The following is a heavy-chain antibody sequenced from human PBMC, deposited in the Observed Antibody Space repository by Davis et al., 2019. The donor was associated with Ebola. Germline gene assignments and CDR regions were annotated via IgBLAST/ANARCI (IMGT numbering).Heavy chain of an antibody. CDR1: GGSLSSRDYY. J-gene: IGHJ4*02. D-gene: IGHD4-17*01. CDR3: ARQGVTNAFDY. CDR2: IVYNRRT. V-gene: IGHV4-39*01. Sequence: SETLSLTCSVSGGSLSSRDYYWARMRQPPGKGRVGIGSIVYNRRTYYNPSLKSPVTISEDTSRNQFSLSLNFVTAADTAIYYCARQGVTNAFDYWGQGTLVTVSS.